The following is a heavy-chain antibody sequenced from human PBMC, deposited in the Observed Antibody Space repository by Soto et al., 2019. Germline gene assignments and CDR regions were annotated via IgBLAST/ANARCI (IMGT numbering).Heavy chain of an antibody. D-gene: IGHD3-16*01. Sequence: GASVKVSCKASGDTFTNYAVHWVRQAPGQSLEYLGWINGANGDTKYSETFQGRVTITRDTSATTAFMELSSLTSEDTAVYYCACHIWGTYPLDYWGQGTLVTVSS. J-gene: IGHJ4*02. CDR3: ACHIWGTYPLDY. CDR2: INGANGDT. V-gene: IGHV1-3*01. CDR1: GDTFTNYA.